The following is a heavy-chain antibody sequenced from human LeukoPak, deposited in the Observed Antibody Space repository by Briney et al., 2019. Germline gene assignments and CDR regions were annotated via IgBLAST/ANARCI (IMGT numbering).Heavy chain of an antibody. Sequence: GRSLRLSCAASGFTFSSYAMHWVRQAPDKGLEWVAVISYDGSNKYYADSVKGRFTISRDNSKNTLYLQMNSLRAEDTAVYYCARQNRWGSGYYGYFDYWGQGTLVTVSS. D-gene: IGHD3-22*01. CDR3: ARQNRWGSGYYGYFDY. V-gene: IGHV3-30-3*01. J-gene: IGHJ4*02. CDR1: GFTFSSYA. CDR2: ISYDGSNK.